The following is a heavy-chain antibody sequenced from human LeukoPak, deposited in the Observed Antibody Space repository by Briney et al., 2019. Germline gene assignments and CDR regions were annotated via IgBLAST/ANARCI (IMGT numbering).Heavy chain of an antibody. CDR1: GFTVSSNY. D-gene: IGHD2-21*01. J-gene: IGHJ5*02. CDR3: AREGITIPFDP. Sequence: GGSLRLSCAASGFTVSSNYMSWVRQAPGKGLEWVSVIYSGGSTYYADSVKGRFTISGDNSKNTLYLQMNSLRAEDTAVYYCAREGITIPFDPWGQGTLVTVSS. V-gene: IGHV3-66*01. CDR2: IYSGGST.